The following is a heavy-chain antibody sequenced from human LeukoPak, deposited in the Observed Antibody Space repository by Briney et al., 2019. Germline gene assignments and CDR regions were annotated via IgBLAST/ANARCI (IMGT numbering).Heavy chain of an antibody. Sequence: SETLSLTCGVSGGSIRSTNWWSWVRQPPGQGLEWIGEISLSGQTNFNPSPNGRVTMSLDESRNQLSLKLTSVTAADTAIYYFGKTDIFFNPMDYGARGSW. D-gene: IGHD3-9*01. CDR2: ISLSGQT. J-gene: IGHJ5*01. CDR3: GKTDIFFNPMDYGARGS. CDR1: GGSIRSTNW. V-gene: IGHV4/OR15-8*02.